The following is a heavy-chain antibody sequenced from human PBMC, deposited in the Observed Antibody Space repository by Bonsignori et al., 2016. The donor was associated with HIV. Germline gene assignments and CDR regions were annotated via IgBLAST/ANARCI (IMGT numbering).Heavy chain of an antibody. CDR2: IIPILGIA. V-gene: IGHV1-69*10. J-gene: IGHJ4*02. CDR1: GGTFSSYA. CDR3: AREYSYGKGGYYFDY. D-gene: IGHD5-18*01. Sequence: SVKVSCKASGGTFSSYAISWVRQAPGQGLEWMGGIIPILGIANYAQKFQGRVTITADESTSTAYMELSSLRSEDTAVYYCAREYSYGKGGYYFDYWGQGTLVTVSS.